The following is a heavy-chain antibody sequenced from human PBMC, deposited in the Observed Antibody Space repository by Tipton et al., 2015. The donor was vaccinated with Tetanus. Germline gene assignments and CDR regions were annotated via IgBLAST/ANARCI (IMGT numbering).Heavy chain of an antibody. CDR3: ARWGVLGLQHYLDY. V-gene: IGHV3-53*01. J-gene: IGHJ4*02. D-gene: IGHD1-1*01. CDR1: GFSISTCY. CDR2: IYSGGDI. Sequence: SLRLSCAASGFSISTCYINWVRQAPGKGLEWVSVIYSGGDIFYADSVKGRFTISRDNSENTVYLQMNSLRVEDTAVYYCARWGVLGLQHYLDYWGQGTLVTVSS.